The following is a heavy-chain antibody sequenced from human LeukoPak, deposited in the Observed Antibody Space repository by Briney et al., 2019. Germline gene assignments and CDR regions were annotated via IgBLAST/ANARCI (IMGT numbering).Heavy chain of an antibody. Sequence: SETLSLTCTVSGGSINISYWIWIRQPPGKGLEWIGYIYYRGSTNYNPSLKSRVTISVDTSKNHYSLRLTSVTAADTAVYYCARSGVFTGYDAFDIWGQGTRVTVSS. CDR1: GGSINISY. CDR2: IYYRGST. V-gene: IGHV4-59*08. D-gene: IGHD6-13*01. CDR3: ARSGVFTGYDAFDI. J-gene: IGHJ3*02.